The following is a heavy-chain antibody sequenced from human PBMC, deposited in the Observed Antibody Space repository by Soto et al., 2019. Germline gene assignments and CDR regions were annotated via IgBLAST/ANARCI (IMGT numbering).Heavy chain of an antibody. V-gene: IGHV3-23*01. D-gene: IGHD5-12*01. Sequence: EVQLLESGGGLIQPGGSLRLSCAASGFTFSSYSMSWVRRAPGKGLEWVSGISGTGGSTYYADSVKGRFTISRDNSKNTLYLQMNSLRADDTAIYYCATYGGDTWLQSAFAIWGLGTMVNVSA. CDR3: ATYGGDTWLQSAFAI. CDR1: GFTFSSYS. J-gene: IGHJ3*02. CDR2: ISGTGGST.